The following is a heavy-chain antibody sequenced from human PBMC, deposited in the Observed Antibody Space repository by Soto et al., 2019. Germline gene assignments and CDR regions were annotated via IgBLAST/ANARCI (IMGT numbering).Heavy chain of an antibody. CDR1: GFTFSSYS. CDR2: ISSSSSYI. D-gene: IGHD3-10*01. CDR3: ARVKYYYGSGSYFGDDYAFDI. Sequence: EVQLVESGGGLVKPGGSLRLSCAASGFTFSSYSMNWVRQAPGKGLEWVSSISSSSSYIYYADSVKGRCTIARDNAKNSLYLPMNSLRAEYTAVYYCARVKYYYGSGSYFGDDYAFDIWGQGTMVTVSA. J-gene: IGHJ3*02. V-gene: IGHV3-21*01.